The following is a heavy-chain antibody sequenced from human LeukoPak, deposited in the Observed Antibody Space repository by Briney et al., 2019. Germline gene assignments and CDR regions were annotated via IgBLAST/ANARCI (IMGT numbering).Heavy chain of an antibody. CDR1: GGTSSSYA. D-gene: IGHD2-2*01. J-gene: IGHJ4*02. CDR2: IIPIFGTA. Sequence: SVKVSCKASGGTSSSYAMNWVRQAPGQGLEWMGGIIPIFGTANYAQKFRGRVTITADEYTSTAYMELSSLRSEDTAVYYCARDLGYCSSIRCQPHQPFDYWGQGTLVTVSS. CDR3: ARDLGYCSSIRCQPHQPFDY. V-gene: IGHV1-69*13.